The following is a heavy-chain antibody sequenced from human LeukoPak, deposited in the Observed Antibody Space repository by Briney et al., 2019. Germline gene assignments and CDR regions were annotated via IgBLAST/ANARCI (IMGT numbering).Heavy chain of an antibody. Sequence: SETLSLTCTVSGGSISSGCYYWSWIRQHTGKGLEWIGYIYYSGSTYYNPSLKSRVTISVDTSKNQFSLKLSSVTAADTAVYYCALQKADSSGYYYDAFDIWGQGTMVTVSS. J-gene: IGHJ3*02. CDR3: ALQKADSSGYYYDAFDI. D-gene: IGHD3-22*01. CDR2: IYYSGST. CDR1: GGSISSGCYY. V-gene: IGHV4-31*03.